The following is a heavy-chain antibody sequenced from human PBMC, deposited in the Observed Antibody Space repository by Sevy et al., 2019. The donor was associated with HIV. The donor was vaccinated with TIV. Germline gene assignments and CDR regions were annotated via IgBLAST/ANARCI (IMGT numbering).Heavy chain of an antibody. Sequence: ASVKVSFKASGYTFTGYYMHWVRQAPGQGLEWMGWINPNSGGTNYAQKFQGRVTMTRDTSISTAYMELSRLRSDDTAVYYCARDHDCSSTSCATEETKYYYYGMDVWGQGTTVTVSS. CDR2: INPNSGGT. D-gene: IGHD2-2*01. J-gene: IGHJ6*02. CDR3: ARDHDCSSTSCATEETKYYYYGMDV. V-gene: IGHV1-2*02. CDR1: GYTFTGYY.